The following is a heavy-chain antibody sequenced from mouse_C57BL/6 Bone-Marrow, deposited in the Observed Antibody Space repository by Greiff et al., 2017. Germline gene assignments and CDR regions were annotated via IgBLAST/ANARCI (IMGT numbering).Heavy chain of an antibody. Sequence: EVHLVESGGGLVQPGGSLKLSCAASGFTFSDYGMAWVRQAPRKGPEWVAFISNLAYSIYYADTVTGRFTISRENAKNTLYLEMSSLRSEDTAMYYCARLYDYDGFYAMDYWGQGTSVTVSS. D-gene: IGHD2-4*01. CDR1: GFTFSDYG. CDR2: ISNLAYSI. CDR3: ARLYDYDGFYAMDY. V-gene: IGHV5-15*01. J-gene: IGHJ4*01.